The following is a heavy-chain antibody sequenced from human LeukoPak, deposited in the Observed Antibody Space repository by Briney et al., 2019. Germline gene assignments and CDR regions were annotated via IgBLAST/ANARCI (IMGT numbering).Heavy chain of an antibody. D-gene: IGHD6-13*01. CDR2: INHSGST. CDR1: GGSFSGYY. CDR3: ARGVAAAWRGLDWFDP. J-gene: IGHJ5*02. Sequence: ASETLSLTCAVYGGSFSGYYWSWISQPPGKGLEWIGEINHSGSTNYNPSLKSRVTISVDTSKNQFSLKLSSVTAADTAVYYCARGVAAAWRGLDWFDPWGQGTLVTVSS. V-gene: IGHV4-34*01.